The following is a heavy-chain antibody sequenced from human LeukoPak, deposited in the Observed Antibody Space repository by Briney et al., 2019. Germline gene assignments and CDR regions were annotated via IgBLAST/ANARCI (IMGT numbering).Heavy chain of an antibody. V-gene: IGHV4-39*01. D-gene: IGHD5-18*01. CDR1: GGSISTSSYY. Sequence: SETLSLTCTVSGGSISTSSYYWGWIRQPPGKGLDWIRIIYYSGSAYQNPSLKSRVTISVDTSKNQFSLKLSSVTAADTAVYYCARRPAIYTAMVSYYFDYWGQGTLVTVSS. CDR3: ARRPAIYTAMVSYYFDY. CDR2: IYYSGSA. J-gene: IGHJ4*02.